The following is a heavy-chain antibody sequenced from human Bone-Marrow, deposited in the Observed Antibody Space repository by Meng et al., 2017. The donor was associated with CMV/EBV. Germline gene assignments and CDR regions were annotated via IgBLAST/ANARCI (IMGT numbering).Heavy chain of an antibody. Sequence: GSLRLSCTVSGGSVSSGSYYWSWIRQPPGKGLEWIGYIYYSGSTNYNPSLKSRVTISVDTSKNQFSLKLSSVTAADTAVYYCAREVYYYDSSGYVDWGQGPLVTVSS. CDR2: IYYSGST. CDR3: AREVYYYDSSGYVD. V-gene: IGHV4-61*01. J-gene: IGHJ4*02. CDR1: GGSVSSGSYY. D-gene: IGHD3-22*01.